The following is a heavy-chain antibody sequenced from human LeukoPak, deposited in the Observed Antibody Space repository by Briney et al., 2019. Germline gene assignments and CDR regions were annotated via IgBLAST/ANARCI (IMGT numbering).Heavy chain of an antibody. J-gene: IGHJ4*02. D-gene: IGHD4-17*01. Sequence: ETLSLTCAVSGGSISSSNWWSWVRQAPGKGLEWVSSITSRSDYIYYADSVKGRFTISRVNAKTSLYLQMNSLRAEDTAVYYCTRDQAGMDYGSAYWGQGTLVTVSS. CDR2: ITSRSDYI. V-gene: IGHV3-21*01. CDR3: TRDQAGMDYGSAY. CDR1: GGSISSSN.